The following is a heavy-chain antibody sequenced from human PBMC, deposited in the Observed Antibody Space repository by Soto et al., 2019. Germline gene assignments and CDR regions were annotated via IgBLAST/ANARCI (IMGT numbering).Heavy chain of an antibody. CDR1: GASINRGDTDY. J-gene: IGHJ6*04. Sequence: SETLSLTCSVSGASINRGDTDYWNWIRQHPVKGLEWIGYIYYSGRIYYNPSLESRVTISVDTSKNQFSLKLTSVTAADTAVYYRSHSLRSFYYFGLDVWGXGXXVTVSS. V-gene: IGHV4-31*03. D-gene: IGHD3-10*01. CDR2: IYYSGRI. CDR3: SHSLRSFYYFGLDV.